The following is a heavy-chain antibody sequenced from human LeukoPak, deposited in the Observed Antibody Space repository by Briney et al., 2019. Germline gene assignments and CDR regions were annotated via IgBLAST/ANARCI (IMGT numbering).Heavy chain of an antibody. D-gene: IGHD6-13*01. V-gene: IGHV3-23*01. J-gene: IGHJ3*02. CDR1: GFSFSNYA. Sequence: PGGSLRLSCAASGFSFSNYAMTWVRQAPGKGLECISDISASGGNTYYADSVRGRFTNSRDNSKTTLYLQMNSLRAEDTAVYYCAKDRRRSSWAPDGFDMWGQGTMVTVSP. CDR3: AKDRRRSSWAPDGFDM. CDR2: ISASGGNT.